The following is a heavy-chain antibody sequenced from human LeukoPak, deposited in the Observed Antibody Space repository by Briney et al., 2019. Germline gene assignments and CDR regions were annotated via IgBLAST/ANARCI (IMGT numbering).Heavy chain of an antibody. Sequence: SVKVSCKASGYTFTSYDINWVRQATGQGLEWMGWIIPIFGTANYAQKFQGRVTITADKSTSTAHMELSSLRSEDTAVYYCAKRVMGYYFDYWGQGTLVTVSS. J-gene: IGHJ4*02. V-gene: IGHV1-69*06. CDR3: AKRVMGYYFDY. CDR2: IIPIFGTA. CDR1: GYTFTSYD. D-gene: IGHD1-26*01.